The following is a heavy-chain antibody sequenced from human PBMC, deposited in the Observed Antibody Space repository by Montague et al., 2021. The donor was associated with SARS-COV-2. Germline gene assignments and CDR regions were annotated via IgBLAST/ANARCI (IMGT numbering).Heavy chain of an antibody. Sequence: SGTLSLTCTVSGGAMSSYYWSWIRQPPGKGLEWIGYINYSGSTXXXPSXXXRVTISVDTSKNQFSLKLRSVTAADTAAYYCARHGCSSGRHRCGFDPWGQGTLVTVSS. V-gene: IGHV4-59*08. CDR3: ARHGCSSGRHRCGFDP. CDR2: INYSGST. J-gene: IGHJ5*02. D-gene: IGHD6-19*01. CDR1: GGAMSSYY.